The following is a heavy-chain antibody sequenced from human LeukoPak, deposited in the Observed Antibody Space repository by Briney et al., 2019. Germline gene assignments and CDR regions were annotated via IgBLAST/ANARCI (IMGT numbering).Heavy chain of an antibody. D-gene: IGHD7-27*01. Sequence: GGSPRLSCAASGFTFSSYSMNWVRQAPGKGLEWVSSISSSSSYIYYADSVKGRFTISRDNAKNSLYLQMNSPRAEDAAVYYCASLSRTGDASYWGQGTLVTVSS. V-gene: IGHV3-21*01. CDR1: GFTFSSYS. J-gene: IGHJ4*02. CDR2: ISSSSSYI. CDR3: ASLSRTGDASY.